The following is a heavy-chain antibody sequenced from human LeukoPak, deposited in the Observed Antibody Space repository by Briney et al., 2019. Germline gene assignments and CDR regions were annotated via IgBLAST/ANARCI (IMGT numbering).Heavy chain of an antibody. J-gene: IGHJ4*02. V-gene: IGHV3-23*01. D-gene: IGHD3-16*02. CDR3: AKGRDRGITFGGVIVN. Sequence: PGGSLRLSCAASGFTFSDYYMSWIRQAPGKGLEWVSAISGSGGSTYYADSVKGRFTISRDNSKNTLYLQMNSLRAEDTAVYYCAKGRDRGITFGGVIVNWGQGTLVTVSS. CDR1: GFTFSDYY. CDR2: ISGSGGST.